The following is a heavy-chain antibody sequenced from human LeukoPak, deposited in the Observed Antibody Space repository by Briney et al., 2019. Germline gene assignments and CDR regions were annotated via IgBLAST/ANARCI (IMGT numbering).Heavy chain of an antibody. D-gene: IGHD3-10*01. V-gene: IGHV3-23*01. Sequence: GGSLRLSCAASGFTFSSYAMNWVPQAPGKGREWVSAISGSGTTTYYADSVKGRFTISRDNSKNTLYLQMNSLRAEDTAVYYCAKGRSGSYSALDYWGQGTLVTVSS. CDR1: GFTFSSYA. CDR3: AKGRSGSYSALDY. J-gene: IGHJ4*02. CDR2: ISGSGTTT.